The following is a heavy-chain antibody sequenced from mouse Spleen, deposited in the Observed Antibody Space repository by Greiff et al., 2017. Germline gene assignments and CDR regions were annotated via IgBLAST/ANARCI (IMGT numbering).Heavy chain of an antibody. J-gene: IGHJ2*01. V-gene: IGHV5-6*01. Sequence: DVHLVESGGDLVKPGGSLKLSCAASGFTFSSYGMSWVRQTPDKRLEWVATISSGGSYTYYPDSVKGRFTISRDNAKNTLYLQMSSLKSEDTAMYYCARRDYGAFDYWGQGTTLTVSS. CDR3: ARRDYGAFDY. CDR2: ISSGGSYT. CDR1: GFTFSSYG. D-gene: IGHD2-4*01.